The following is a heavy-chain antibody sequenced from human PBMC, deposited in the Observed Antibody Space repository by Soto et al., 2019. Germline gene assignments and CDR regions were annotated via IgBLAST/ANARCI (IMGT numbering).Heavy chain of an antibody. CDR2: IYYSGST. CDR1: GGSISSGGYY. CDR3: ARDREYYYYAMDV. J-gene: IGHJ6*02. V-gene: IGHV4-31*03. Sequence: QVQLQESGPGLVKPSQTLSLTCTVSGGSISSGGYYWSWIRQHPGKGLEWIGYIYYSGSTYYNPSITSRATVSVDTSKTQFSLRLSSVTAAATAVYYCARDREYYYYAMDVWGQGTTVTVSS.